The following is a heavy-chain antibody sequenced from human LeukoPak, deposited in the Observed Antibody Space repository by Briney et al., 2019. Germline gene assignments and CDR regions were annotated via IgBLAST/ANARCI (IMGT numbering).Heavy chain of an antibody. V-gene: IGHV3-7*01. Sequence: GGSLRLSCAASGFTFSIYGMAWVRQAPGKGLEWVANMKQDRIEKYYVDSVKGRFTISRDNARNTLYLQMNSLRAEDTAVYYCLRDLIRGDQGTLVTVSS. J-gene: IGHJ4*02. CDR3: LRDLIR. CDR2: MKQDRIEK. D-gene: IGHD3-10*01. CDR1: GFTFSIYG.